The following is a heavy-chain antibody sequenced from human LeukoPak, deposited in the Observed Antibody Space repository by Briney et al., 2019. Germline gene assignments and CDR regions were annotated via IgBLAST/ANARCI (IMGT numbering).Heavy chain of an antibody. V-gene: IGHV4-59*01. J-gene: IGHJ5*02. CDR3: ARSRGGYGDYGSWFDP. Sequence: PSETLSLTCSVSGDSISIYYWSWIRQPPGKGLEWIGYIDHTGSTNYNPSLNSRVTISRDTAKNHFSLRLSTVTAADTAVYYCARSRGGYGDYGSWFDPWGQGILVTVSS. CDR1: GDSISIYY. D-gene: IGHD3-16*01. CDR2: IDHTGST.